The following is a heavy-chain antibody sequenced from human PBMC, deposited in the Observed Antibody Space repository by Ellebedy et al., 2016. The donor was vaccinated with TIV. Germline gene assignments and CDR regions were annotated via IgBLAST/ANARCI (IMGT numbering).Heavy chain of an antibody. V-gene: IGHV3-7*01. J-gene: IGHJ4*02. Sequence: GESLKISCAASGFTFSTYWMTWFRQAPGKGLEWVANIKQDGSEKYYADSVKGRFTISRDNAKNTLYLEMSSLRVDDTAVYYCARQFDQPARWGQGTLVIVSS. CDR2: IKQDGSEK. CDR1: GFTFSTYW. CDR3: ARQFDQPAR. D-gene: IGHD3-9*01.